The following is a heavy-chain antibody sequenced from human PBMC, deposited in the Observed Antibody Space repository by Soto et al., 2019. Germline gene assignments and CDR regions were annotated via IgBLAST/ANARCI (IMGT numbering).Heavy chain of an antibody. CDR2: IYYSGST. J-gene: IGHJ4*02. CDR1: GGSISSYY. V-gene: IGHV4-59*01. CDR3: ARSDGHY. Sequence: QVQLQESGPRLVKPSETLSLTCTVSGGSISSYYWSWIRQPPGKGLEWIGYIYYSGSTNYNPSLKSRVTISVDTSKNQFSLKLSSVTAADTAVYYCARSDGHYWGQGTLVTVSS.